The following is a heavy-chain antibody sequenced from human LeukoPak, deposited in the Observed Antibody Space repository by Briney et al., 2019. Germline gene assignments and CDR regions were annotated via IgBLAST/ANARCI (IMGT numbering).Heavy chain of an antibody. CDR3: ARVLDYYGSGTQNFDF. CDR1: GYSISTGYY. J-gene: IGHJ4*02. CDR2: MYHSGST. Sequence: AETLSLTCTVSGYSISTGYYWGWLRPPPGKGLEWIGSMYHSGSTYYNPSLKSRVTMSADTSKNQFSLKLNSVTAADAAVYYCARVLDYYGSGTQNFDFWGQGNRVTVSS. D-gene: IGHD3-10*01. V-gene: IGHV4-38-2*02.